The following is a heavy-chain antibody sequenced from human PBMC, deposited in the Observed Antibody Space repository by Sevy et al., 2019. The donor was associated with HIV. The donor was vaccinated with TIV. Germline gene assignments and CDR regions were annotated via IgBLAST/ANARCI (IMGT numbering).Heavy chain of an antibody. D-gene: IGHD3-3*01. CDR3: AKSPFMDFWNDYYSFYFDF. CDR1: GFNFNNYA. Sequence: GGSLRLSCAAAGFNFNNYAMTWVRQAPGKGLEWVSGISFSGSKTYYAESVKGRFSISRDPSKNTLYLQMNNVRVEDSAVYFCAKSPFMDFWNDYYSFYFDFWGQGTLVTVSS. J-gene: IGHJ4*02. CDR2: ISFSGSKT. V-gene: IGHV3-23*01.